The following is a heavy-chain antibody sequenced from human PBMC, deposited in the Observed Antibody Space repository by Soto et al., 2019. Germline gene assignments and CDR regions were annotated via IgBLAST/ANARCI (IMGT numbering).Heavy chain of an antibody. D-gene: IGHD2-2*02. CDR1: GGSFRGYY. J-gene: IGHJ1*01. Sequence: QVQLQQWGAGLLKPSETLSLTCAVCGGSFRGYYWSWIRQPPGKGLEWVGEINQSGSTNYNPSLNRRVTISVYTSKNQFPLKLSCVTAADTSVYYCARASYHCSSTSCYNRTAESFPHWGQGTLVTVS. V-gene: IGHV4-34*01. CDR2: INQSGST. CDR3: ARASYHCSSTSCYNRTAESFPH.